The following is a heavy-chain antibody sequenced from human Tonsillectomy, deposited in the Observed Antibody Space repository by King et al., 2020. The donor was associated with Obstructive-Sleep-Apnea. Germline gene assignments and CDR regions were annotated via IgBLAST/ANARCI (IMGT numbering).Heavy chain of an antibody. CDR1: GGSISSGGYY. CDR2: IYYSGST. CDR3: ARVSRYYYDSSGTDLHNWFDP. J-gene: IGHJ5*02. D-gene: IGHD3-22*01. Sequence: QLQESGPGLVKPSQTLSLTCTVSGGSISSGGYYWSWIRQHPGKGREWIGYIYYSGSTYYNPSLKSRVTISVDTSNNQFSLKLSSVTAADTAVYYCARVSRYYYDSSGTDLHNWFDPWGQGTLVTVSS. V-gene: IGHV4-31*03.